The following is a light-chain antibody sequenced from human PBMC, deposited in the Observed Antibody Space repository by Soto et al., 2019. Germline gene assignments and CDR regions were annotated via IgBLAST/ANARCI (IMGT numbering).Light chain of an antibody. V-gene: IGLV2-14*01. Sequence: QSALTQPASVSGSPGQSITISCTGTSRDVGDYNYVSWYQQHPGKAPKLMISEVTTRPSGVSNRFSGSKSGNTASLTISGLQAEEEADYYCSSYTNRRIPYVVFGGGTKLTVL. CDR2: EVT. J-gene: IGLJ2*01. CDR3: SSYTNRRIPYVV. CDR1: SRDVGDYNY.